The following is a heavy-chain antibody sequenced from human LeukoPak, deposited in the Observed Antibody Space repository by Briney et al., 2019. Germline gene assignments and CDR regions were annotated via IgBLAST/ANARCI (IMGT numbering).Heavy chain of an antibody. CDR2: IYTSGST. CDR3: ARDAGYCSGGSCYSPRYYYYGMDV. CDR1: GGSISSGSYY. Sequence: SETLSLTCTVSGGSISSGSYYWSWIRQPAGKGLEWIGRIYTSGSTNYNPSLKSRVTISVDTSKNQFSLKLSSVPAADTAVYYCARDAGYCSGGSCYSPRYYYYGMDVWGQGTTVTVSS. D-gene: IGHD2-15*01. J-gene: IGHJ6*02. V-gene: IGHV4-61*02.